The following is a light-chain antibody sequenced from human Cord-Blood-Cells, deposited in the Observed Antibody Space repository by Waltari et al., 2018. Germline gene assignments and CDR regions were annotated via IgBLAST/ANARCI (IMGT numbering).Light chain of an antibody. CDR1: SSDVGSYNL. CDR2: EGS. V-gene: IGLV2-23*01. J-gene: IGLJ3*02. Sequence: QSALTQPASVSGSPGQSITLSCTGTSSDVGSYNLLSWSPQHPGKAPKLMIYEGSTRPSGVSNRFSGSKSGNTASLTISGLQAEDEADYYCCSYAGSSTWVFGGGTKLTVL. CDR3: CSYAGSSTWV.